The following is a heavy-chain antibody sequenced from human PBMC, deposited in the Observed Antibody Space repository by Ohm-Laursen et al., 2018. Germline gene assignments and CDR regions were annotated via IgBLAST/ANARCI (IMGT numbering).Heavy chain of an antibody. V-gene: IGHV4-31*03. CDR2: IYYSGST. CDR1: GGSISSGGYY. CDR3: ARGGSYYPPKYYFDY. D-gene: IGHD1-26*01. J-gene: IGHJ4*02. Sequence: TLSLTCTVSGGSISSGGYYWSWIRQHPGKGLEWIGCIYYSGSTYYNPSLKSRVTISVDTSKNQFSLKLSSVTAADTAVYYCARGGSYYPPKYYFDYWGQGTLVTVSS.